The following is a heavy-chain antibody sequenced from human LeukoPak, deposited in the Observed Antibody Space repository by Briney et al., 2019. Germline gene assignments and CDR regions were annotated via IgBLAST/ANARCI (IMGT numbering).Heavy chain of an antibody. CDR3: ARDRTASAY. J-gene: IGHJ4*02. Sequence: PGGSLRLSCAASGFAFSSYSMNWVRQAPGKGLEWVSSISSSSSYIYFADSVKGRFTISRDNAKNSLYLQMNSLRAEDTAVYYCARDRTASAYWGQGTLVTVSS. CDR1: GFAFSSYS. V-gene: IGHV3-21*01. D-gene: IGHD4-17*01. CDR2: ISSSSSYI.